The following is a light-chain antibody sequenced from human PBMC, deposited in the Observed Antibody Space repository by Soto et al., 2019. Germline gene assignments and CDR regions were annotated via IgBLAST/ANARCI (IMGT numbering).Light chain of an antibody. CDR1: QSINSDY. Sequence: EIQLTQSPGTLSLSPGERATLSCRASQSINSDYLAWYQQRLGQAPRLLIYATSNRATGVPDRFSGSGSGTDFILTITTLEPEDFAVYYCQQYGTSPPITFGQGTRLEI. CDR3: QQYGTSPPIT. V-gene: IGKV3-20*01. CDR2: ATS. J-gene: IGKJ5*01.